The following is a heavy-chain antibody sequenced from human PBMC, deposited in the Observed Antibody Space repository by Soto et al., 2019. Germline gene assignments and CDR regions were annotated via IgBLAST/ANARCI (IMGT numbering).Heavy chain of an antibody. J-gene: IGHJ1*01. CDR1: GFTFSSYA. Sequence: PGGSLRLSCAASGFTFSSYAMHWVHQAPGKGLEWVAVISYDGSNKYYADSVKGRFTISRDNSKNTLYLQMNSLRAEDTAVYYCERGDYGDYVFQHWGQGTLVTVSS. V-gene: IGHV3-30-3*01. CDR3: ERGDYGDYVFQH. CDR2: ISYDGSNK. D-gene: IGHD4-17*01.